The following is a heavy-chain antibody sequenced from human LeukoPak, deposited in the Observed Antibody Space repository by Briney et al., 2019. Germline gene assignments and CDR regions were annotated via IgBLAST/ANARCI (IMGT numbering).Heavy chain of an antibody. D-gene: IGHD5-12*01. CDR1: GFSISAAW. CDR3: VNLGYSD. J-gene: IGHJ4*02. Sequence: GGSQRLSCEASGFSISAAWMTWVRQAPGKGLEWVATIKNDGSDKYYVDSVKGRFTLSRDNAKNSVYLQMNSLRVEDTAVYYCVNLGYSDGGQGTLVTVSS. CDR2: IKNDGSDK. V-gene: IGHV3-7*01.